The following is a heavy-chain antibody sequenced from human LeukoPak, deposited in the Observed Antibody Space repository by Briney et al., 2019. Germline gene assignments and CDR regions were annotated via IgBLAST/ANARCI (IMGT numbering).Heavy chain of an antibody. CDR1: RFTFSSYW. CDR3: ARGGGSGSYGAFGI. V-gene: IGHV3-74*01. D-gene: IGHD3-10*01. CDR2: INSDASST. Sequence: PGGSLRLSCAASRFTFSSYWMHWVRQAPGKGLVWVSRINSDASSTIYADSVKGRFTISRDNAKNTLYLQMNSLRAEDAAVYYCARGGGSGSYGAFGIWGQGTMVTVSS. J-gene: IGHJ3*02.